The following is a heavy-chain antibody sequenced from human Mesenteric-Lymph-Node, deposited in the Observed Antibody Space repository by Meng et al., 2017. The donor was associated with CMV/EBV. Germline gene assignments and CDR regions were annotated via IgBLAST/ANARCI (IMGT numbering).Heavy chain of an antibody. CDR2: IRGDDST. V-gene: IGHV3-23*01. CDR3: ARACRQVSNCYLDS. CDR1: GFTFSSYA. Sequence: GGSLRLSCAASGFTFSSYAMSWVRQAPGKGLEWVSFIRGDDSTSYTDSVQGRFTISRDNSKNTVYLQMNSLRAEDTAVYYCARACRQVSNCYLDSWGQGIQVTVSS. J-gene: IGHJ4*02. D-gene: IGHD4-11*01.